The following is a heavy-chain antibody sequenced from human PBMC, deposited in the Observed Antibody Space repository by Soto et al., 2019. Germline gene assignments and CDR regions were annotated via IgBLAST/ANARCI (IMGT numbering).Heavy chain of an antibody. CDR3: ARDIGGVGSH. J-gene: IGHJ4*02. Sequence: EVQLVESGGGLVQPGGSLRLSCAASGFTFSTNWMHWVRQVAGKGLIWVSRINEDGRITDYADSAKGRFTISRDTAKNTLYLQMNRLRAEDTAVYYCARDIGGVGSHWGQGTLVTVAS. CDR2: INEDGRIT. CDR1: GFTFSTNW. V-gene: IGHV3-74*01. D-gene: IGHD3-10*01.